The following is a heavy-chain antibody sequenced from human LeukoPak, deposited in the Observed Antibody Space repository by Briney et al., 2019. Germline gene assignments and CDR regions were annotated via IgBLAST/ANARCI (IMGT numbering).Heavy chain of an antibody. J-gene: IGHJ4*02. CDR3: ARGNYDFWSGYCRFDY. D-gene: IGHD3-3*01. CDR2: IKQDGSEK. CDR1: GFTFSSYW. Sequence: PGGSLRLSCAASGFTFSSYWMSWVRQAPGKGLEWVANIKQDGSEKYYVDSVKGRFTISRDNAKNSLYLQTNNLRAEDTAVYYCARGNYDFWSGYCRFDYWGQGTLVTVSS. V-gene: IGHV3-7*01.